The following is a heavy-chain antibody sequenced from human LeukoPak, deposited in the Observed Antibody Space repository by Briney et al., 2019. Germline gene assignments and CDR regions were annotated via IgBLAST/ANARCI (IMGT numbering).Heavy chain of an antibody. CDR3: AGGDITAVAGTWQAYDI. J-gene: IGHJ3*02. Sequence: GGSLRLSCAASGFTFSSYDMHWVRQATGKGLEWVSAIGTAGDTYYPGSVKGRFTISRENAKNSLCLQMNSLRAGDTAVYYCAGGDITAVAGTWQAYDIWGQGTMVTVSS. CDR1: GFTFSSYD. CDR2: IGTAGDT. V-gene: IGHV3-13*01. D-gene: IGHD6-19*01.